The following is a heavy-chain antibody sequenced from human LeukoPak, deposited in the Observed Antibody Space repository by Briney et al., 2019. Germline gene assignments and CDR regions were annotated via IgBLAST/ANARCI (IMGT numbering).Heavy chain of an antibody. Sequence: GESLKISCKGSGYSFTSYWIGWVRQMPGKGLEWMGIIYPGDSDTRYSPSFQGQVTISADKSISTAYLQWSSLKASDTAMYYCARHAPSYDYVWGSYRYYHYYMDVWGKGTTVTVSS. CDR2: IYPGDSDT. CDR1: GYSFTSYW. J-gene: IGHJ6*03. CDR3: ARHAPSYDYVWGSYRYYHYYMDV. D-gene: IGHD3-16*02. V-gene: IGHV5-51*01.